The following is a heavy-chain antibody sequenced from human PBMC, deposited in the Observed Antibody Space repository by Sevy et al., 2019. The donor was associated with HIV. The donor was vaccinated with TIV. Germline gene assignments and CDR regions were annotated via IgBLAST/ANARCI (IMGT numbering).Heavy chain of an antibody. D-gene: IGHD2-15*01. CDR2: ISNNGATT. Sequence: GGSLRLSCAASGFTFSTYAMNWVRQAPGKGLEWVSSISNNGATTYYTDSVKDRFSISRDNSKNMLYLQMNSLRTEDTAVYYCASLEGYSFPLDFWGQGTLVTVSS. V-gene: IGHV3-23*01. CDR3: ASLEGYSFPLDF. CDR1: GFTFSTYA. J-gene: IGHJ4*02.